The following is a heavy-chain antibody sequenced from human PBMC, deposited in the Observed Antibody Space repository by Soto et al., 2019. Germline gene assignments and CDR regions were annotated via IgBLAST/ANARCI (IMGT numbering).Heavy chain of an antibody. CDR3: ARGDHSGYDYGLDY. CDR2: ISSSSSYI. D-gene: IGHD5-12*01. J-gene: IGHJ4*02. Sequence: EVQLVESGGGLVKPGGSLRLSCAASGFTFSSYSMNWVRQAPGKGLEWVSSISSSSSYIYYADSVKGRFTISRDNAKNSMYLQMNSLRAEDTAVYYCARGDHSGYDYGLDYWGQGTLVTVSS. CDR1: GFTFSSYS. V-gene: IGHV3-21*01.